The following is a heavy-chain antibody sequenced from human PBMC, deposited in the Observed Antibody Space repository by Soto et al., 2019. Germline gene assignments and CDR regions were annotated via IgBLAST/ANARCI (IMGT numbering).Heavy chain of an antibody. CDR1: GFTFSSYA. J-gene: IGHJ6*02. V-gene: IGHV3-23*01. Sequence: EVQLLESGGGLVQPGGSLRLSCAASGFTFSSYAMSWVRQAPGKGLEWVSAISGSGGSTYYADSVKGRFTISRDNXKXTXYLQMNSLRAEDTAVYYCAKDRYNWIEVHYSDGMDVWGQGTTVTVSS. D-gene: IGHD1-1*01. CDR2: ISGSGGST. CDR3: AKDRYNWIEVHYSDGMDV.